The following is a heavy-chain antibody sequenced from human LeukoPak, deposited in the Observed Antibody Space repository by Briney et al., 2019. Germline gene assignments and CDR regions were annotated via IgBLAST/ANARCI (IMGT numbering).Heavy chain of an antibody. V-gene: IGHV4-34*01. J-gene: IGHJ4*02. Sequence: PGGSLRLSCAASGFTFSNAWMSWVRQAPGKGLEWIGEINHSGSTNYNPSLKSRVTISVDTSKNQFSLKLSSVTAADTAVYYCARGTRGGSGWYGLDYWGQGTLVTVSS. CDR3: ARGTRGGSGWYGLDY. D-gene: IGHD6-19*01. CDR2: INHSGST. CDR1: GFTFSNAW.